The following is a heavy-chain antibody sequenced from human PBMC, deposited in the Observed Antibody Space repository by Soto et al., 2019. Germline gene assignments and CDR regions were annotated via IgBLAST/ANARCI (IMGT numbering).Heavy chain of an antibody. CDR3: ARDRQRGYCTGGSCYSYFDY. CDR2: VDQSGST. J-gene: IGHJ4*02. CDR1: GGSFSGYY. V-gene: IGHV4-34*01. D-gene: IGHD2-15*01. Sequence: QVQLQQWGAGLLKPSETLSLTCAIYGGSFSGYYWSWIRQPPGMGLEWIGEVDQSGSTNYNPSLKRRFTISGDTSKNQFSLKLNSVTAADTAVYYCARDRQRGYCTGGSCYSYFDYWGQGALVIVSS.